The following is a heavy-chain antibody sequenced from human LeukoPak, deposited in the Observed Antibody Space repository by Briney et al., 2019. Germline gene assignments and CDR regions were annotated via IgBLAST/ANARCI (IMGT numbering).Heavy chain of an antibody. V-gene: IGHV4-39*01. J-gene: IGHJ6*02. CDR2: MYYSGST. CDR3: ASLLRYCATTTCQAYMDV. CDR1: GGSIRSSSYY. D-gene: IGHD2-2*01. Sequence: SETLSLTCTVSGGSIRSSSYYWGWIRQPPGKGLEWIGSMYYSGSTNYNPSLKSRVSISVDTSKNQFSLKLSSVTAADTAVYYCASLLRYCATTTCQAYMDVWGQGTTVTVSS.